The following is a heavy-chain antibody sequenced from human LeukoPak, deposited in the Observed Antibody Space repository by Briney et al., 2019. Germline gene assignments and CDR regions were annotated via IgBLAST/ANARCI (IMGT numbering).Heavy chain of an antibody. Sequence: SVKVSCKASGGTFSSYAISWVRQAPGQGLEWMGGIIPIFGTANYAQKFQGRVTITADESTSTAYMELSSLRSEDTAVYYCARDPDYYDSNDAFDIWGQGTMVTVSS. CDR2: IIPIFGTA. CDR3: ARDPDYYDSNDAFDI. J-gene: IGHJ3*02. D-gene: IGHD3-22*01. CDR1: GGTFSSYA. V-gene: IGHV1-69*13.